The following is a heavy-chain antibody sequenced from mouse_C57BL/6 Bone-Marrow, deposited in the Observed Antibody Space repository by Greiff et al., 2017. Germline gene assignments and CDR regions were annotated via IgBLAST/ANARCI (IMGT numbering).Heavy chain of an antibody. CDR2: IYPGGGYT. Sequence: QVQLQQSGAELVRPGTSVKMSCKASGYTFTNYWIGWAKQRPGHGLEWIGDIYPGGGYTNYNEKFKGKATLTADKSSSTAYMQCSSLTSEDSAIYYCARCSYDYAMDYWGQGTSVTVSS. J-gene: IGHJ4*01. D-gene: IGHD6-1*01. CDR1: GYTFTNYW. CDR3: ARCSYDYAMDY. V-gene: IGHV1-63*01.